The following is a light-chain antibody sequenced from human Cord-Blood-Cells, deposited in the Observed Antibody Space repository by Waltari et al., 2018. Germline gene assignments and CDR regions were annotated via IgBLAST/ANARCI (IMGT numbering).Light chain of an antibody. V-gene: IGLV3-1*01. CDR1: NSGENY. Sequence: SYELTQPPSLSVSPAPPASIPCSGGNSGENYACCYQQTPGQFPVLVTYQDSKRPSGIPERFSGSNSGNTATLTISGTQAMDEADYYCQAWDSSTVWVFGGGTKLTVL. J-gene: IGLJ3*02. CDR2: QDS. CDR3: QAWDSSTVWV.